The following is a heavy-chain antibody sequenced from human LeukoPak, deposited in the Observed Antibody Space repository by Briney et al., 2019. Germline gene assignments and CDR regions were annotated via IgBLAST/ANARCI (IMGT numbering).Heavy chain of an antibody. CDR2: ISDSGGST. Sequence: GGTLRLSCAASGFIFSSYGMSWVRQAPGKGLEWVSAISDSGGSTYYADSVKGRFTISRDNSKNTLYLQMNSLRAEDTAVYYCARPAALNWFDPWGQGTLVTVSS. CDR3: ARPAALNWFDP. D-gene: IGHD2-2*01. V-gene: IGHV3-23*01. J-gene: IGHJ5*02. CDR1: GFIFSSYG.